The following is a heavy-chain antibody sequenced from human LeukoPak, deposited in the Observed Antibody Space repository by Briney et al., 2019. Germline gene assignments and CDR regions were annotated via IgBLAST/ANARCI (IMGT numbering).Heavy chain of an antibody. CDR3: AREGIYDFWSGPMDV. Sequence: GGSLRLSCAAPGFSFSGYWMSWVRQSPGKGLEWVANIKQDGSERYYVDSVKGRFTISRDNAKNSLYLQMNSLRAEDTAVYYCAREGIYDFWSGPMDVWGQGTTVTVSS. CDR1: GFSFSGYW. J-gene: IGHJ6*02. CDR2: IKQDGSER. V-gene: IGHV3-7*01. D-gene: IGHD3-3*01.